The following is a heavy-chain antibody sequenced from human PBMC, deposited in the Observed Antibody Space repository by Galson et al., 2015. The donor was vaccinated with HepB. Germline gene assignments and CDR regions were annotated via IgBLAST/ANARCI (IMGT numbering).Heavy chain of an antibody. Sequence: SLRLSCAASGFTFSSYGMHWVRQAPGKGLEWVAFIRYDGSNKYYADSVKGRFTISRDNSKNTLYLQMNSLRAEDTAVYYCAKDKRGGYSGYDYYDYWGQGTLVTVSS. V-gene: IGHV3-30*02. CDR3: AKDKRGGYSGYDYYDY. CDR1: GFTFSSYG. D-gene: IGHD5-12*01. CDR2: IRYDGSNK. J-gene: IGHJ4*02.